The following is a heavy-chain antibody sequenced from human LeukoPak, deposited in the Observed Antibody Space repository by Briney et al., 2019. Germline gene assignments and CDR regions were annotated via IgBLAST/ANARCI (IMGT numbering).Heavy chain of an antibody. CDR2: MYSDGGRT. V-gene: IGHV3-74*01. CDR1: GFTLSSEW. D-gene: IGHD3-22*01. Sequence: PGGSLRLSCAASGFTLSSEWMHWVRQAPGKGLVWVSRMYSDGGRTNYADSVEGRFTISRDNSKNTLYLQMNSLRAEDTAVYYCAKDGTYYYDSSGYFLDYWGQGTLVTVSS. J-gene: IGHJ4*02. CDR3: AKDGTYYYDSSGYFLDY.